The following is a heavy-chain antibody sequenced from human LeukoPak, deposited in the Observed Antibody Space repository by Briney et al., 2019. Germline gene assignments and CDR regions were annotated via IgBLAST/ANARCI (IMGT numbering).Heavy chain of an antibody. CDR2: IYYSGST. D-gene: IGHD6-19*01. CDR3: ARTRQGQWLVVNY. CDR1: GGSISSSTYY. J-gene: IGHJ4*02. V-gene: IGHV4-39*07. Sequence: PSETLSLTCTVSGGSISSSTYYWGWIRQPPGKGLEWIGSIYYSGSTYYNPSLKSRVTISVDTSKNQFSLKLSSVTAADTAVYYCARTRQGQWLVVNYWGQGSLVTVSS.